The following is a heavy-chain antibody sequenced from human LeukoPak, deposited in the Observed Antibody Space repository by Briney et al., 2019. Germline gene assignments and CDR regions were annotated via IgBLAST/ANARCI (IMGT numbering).Heavy chain of an antibody. CDR3: ARGGYYYDSSGYYPLNFDY. D-gene: IGHD3-22*01. J-gene: IGHJ4*02. CDR1: GFTFSSYG. V-gene: IGHV3-33*01. Sequence: GGSLRLSCAVSGFTFSSYGMHWVRQAPGKGLEWVAVIWYDGSNKYYADSVKGRFTISRDNSKNTLYLQMNSLRAEDTAVYYCARGGYYYDSSGYYPLNFDYWGQGTLVTVSS. CDR2: IWYDGSNK.